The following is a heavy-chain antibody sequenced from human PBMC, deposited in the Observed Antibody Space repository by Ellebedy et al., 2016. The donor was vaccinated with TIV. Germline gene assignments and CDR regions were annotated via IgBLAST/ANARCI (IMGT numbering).Heavy chain of an antibody. Sequence: MPSETLSLTCTVSGGSMRNYYWSWIRQPPGKGLEWLGQIFYSGSTNYNPSLRSRVTISVDTSKNQFSLRLSSVNAADTAVYYCARRKITIFGVPDAFDIWGQGTVVTVSS. J-gene: IGHJ3*02. CDR3: ARRKITIFGVPDAFDI. CDR2: IFYSGST. D-gene: IGHD3-3*01. V-gene: IGHV4-59*01. CDR1: GGSMRNYY.